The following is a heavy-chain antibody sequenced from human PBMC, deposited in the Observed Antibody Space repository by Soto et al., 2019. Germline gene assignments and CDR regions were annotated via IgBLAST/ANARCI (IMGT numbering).Heavy chain of an antibody. Sequence: GGSLRLSCAASGFTFSSYGMHWVRQAPGKGLEWVAVISYDGSNKYYADSVKGRFTISRDNSKNTLYLQMNSLRSDDTAVYYCARDGGGWPDHWGQGTLVTVSS. CDR1: GFTFSSYG. D-gene: IGHD6-19*01. CDR2: ISYDGSNK. V-gene: IGHV3-30*03. CDR3: ARDGGGWPDH. J-gene: IGHJ4*02.